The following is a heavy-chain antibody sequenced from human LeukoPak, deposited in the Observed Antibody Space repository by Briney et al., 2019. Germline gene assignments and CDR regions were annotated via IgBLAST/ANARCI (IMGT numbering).Heavy chain of an antibody. CDR3: ARLQRVGNSGYYFDY. V-gene: IGHV4-59*08. CDR1: GGXISSYY. D-gene: IGHD3-22*01. CDR2: IYYSGST. J-gene: IGHJ4*02. Sequence: PSETLSLTCTVSGGXISSYYWSWIRQPPGKGLEWIAYIYYSGSTNCSPSLKSRLTISVDTSKNQFSLKLSSVTAADTAVYFCARLQRVGNSGYYFDYWGQGTLVTVSS.